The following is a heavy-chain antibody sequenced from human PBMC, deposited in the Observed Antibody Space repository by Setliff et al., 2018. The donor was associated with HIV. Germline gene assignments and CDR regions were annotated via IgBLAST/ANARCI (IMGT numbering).Heavy chain of an antibody. CDR1: GYTFTGYY. V-gene: IGHV1-2*06. CDR2: INPNSGGT. D-gene: IGHD5-12*01. CDR3: ARESRDIVATSPLDY. J-gene: IGHJ4*02. Sequence: ASVKVSCKASGYTFTGYYMHWVRQAPGQGLEWMGRINPNSGGTKYAQKFQGRVTMTRDTSISTAHMELSRLISDDTAVYYCARESRDIVATSPLDYWGQGTLVTVSS.